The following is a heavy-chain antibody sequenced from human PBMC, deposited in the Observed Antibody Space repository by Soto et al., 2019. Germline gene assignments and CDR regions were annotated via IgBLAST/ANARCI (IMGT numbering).Heavy chain of an antibody. Sequence: XETLSLTFTVYGVSFSGYYWSWIRQPPGKGLEWIGEINHSGSTNYNPSLKSRVTISVDTSKNQFSLKLSSVTAADTAVYYCARAEYSSSWDDYWGQGTLVTVSS. CDR3: ARAEYSSSWDDY. J-gene: IGHJ4*02. CDR1: GVSFSGYY. CDR2: INHSGST. V-gene: IGHV4-34*01. D-gene: IGHD6-13*01.